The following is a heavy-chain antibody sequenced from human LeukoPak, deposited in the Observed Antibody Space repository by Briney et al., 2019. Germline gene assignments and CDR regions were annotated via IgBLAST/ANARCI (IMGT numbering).Heavy chain of an antibody. CDR3: ARACSTTTCPLGY. V-gene: IGHV3-9*01. CDR1: GFTFDDYA. CDR2: ISWNSGSI. D-gene: IGHD2-2*01. Sequence: PGGSLRLSCAASGFTFDDYAMHWVRQAPGKGLEWVSGISWNSGSIGYADSVKGRFTISRDNAKSSLYLQMNSLRAEDTALYYCARACSTTTCPLGYWGQGTLVTVSS. J-gene: IGHJ4*02.